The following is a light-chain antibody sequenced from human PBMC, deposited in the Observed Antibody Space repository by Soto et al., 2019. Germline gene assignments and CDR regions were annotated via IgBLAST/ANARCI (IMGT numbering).Light chain of an antibody. CDR3: QQRTNWLT. V-gene: IGKV3-11*01. CDR2: DAS. Sequence: EIVLTQSPATLSLSPGERVTLSCRASQNVSPYLAWYQQKPGQAPRLLIYDASDRATGIPARFSGSGSGTDFTLTISSPEPEDSAVYYCQQRTNWLTFGPGTKVDIK. CDR1: QNVSPY. J-gene: IGKJ3*01.